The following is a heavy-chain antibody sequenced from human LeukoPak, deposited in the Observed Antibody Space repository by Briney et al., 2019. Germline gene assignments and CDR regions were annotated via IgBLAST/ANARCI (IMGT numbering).Heavy chain of an antibody. CDR2: INTGNGHT. D-gene: IGHD1-26*01. CDR1: GYTFTSYT. J-gene: IGHJ4*02. CDR3: AREGVSGSYLGY. Sequence: ASVKVSCKASGYTFTSYTIHWVRQAPGQRLEWMGWINTGNGHTKYSQEFQDRVTMTRDMSTSTVYMELSSLRPEDTAVYYCAREGVSGSYLGYWGQGTLVTVSS. V-gene: IGHV1-3*03.